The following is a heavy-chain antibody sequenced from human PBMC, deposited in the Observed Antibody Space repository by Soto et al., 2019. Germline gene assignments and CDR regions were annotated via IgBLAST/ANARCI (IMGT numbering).Heavy chain of an antibody. V-gene: IGHV2-5*01. Sequence: QITLKESGPTLVKPTQTLTLTCTFSGFSLSTSGVGVGWIRQPPGKALEWLALIYWNDDKRYSPSLKSRLTITKDTSKNHVVLTMTNMDPVDTATYYCAHRSYYDFWSGYLSGAFDIWGQGTMVTVSS. D-gene: IGHD3-3*01. J-gene: IGHJ3*02. CDR1: GFSLSTSGVG. CDR2: IYWNDDK. CDR3: AHRSYYDFWSGYLSGAFDI.